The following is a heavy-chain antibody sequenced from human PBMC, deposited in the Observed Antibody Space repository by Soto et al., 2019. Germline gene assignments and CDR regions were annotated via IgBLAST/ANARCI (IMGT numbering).Heavy chain of an antibody. CDR3: ARVYLKNCTNSVCSPVGWFDP. V-gene: IGHV1-18*01. J-gene: IGHJ5*02. Sequence: QVPLVQSGAEVKKPGASVKVSCKASGYTFTSYGISWVRQAPGQGLEWMGWISAYNGNTNYAQKLQGRVTMTTDTSTSTAYMELRSLRSDDTAVYYCARVYLKNCTNSVCSPVGWFDPWGQGTLVTVSS. D-gene: IGHD2-8*01. CDR2: ISAYNGNT. CDR1: GYTFTSYG.